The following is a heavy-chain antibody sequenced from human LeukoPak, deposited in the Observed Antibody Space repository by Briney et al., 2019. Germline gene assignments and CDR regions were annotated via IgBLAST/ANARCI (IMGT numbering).Heavy chain of an antibody. CDR3: ARGEYSSGWHDAFDI. CDR2: ISSSSSYI. Sequence: PGGSLRLSCAASGFTFSSYSMNWVRQAPGKGLEWVSSISSSSSYIYYADSVKGLFTISRDNAKNSLYLQMNSLRAEDTAVYYCARGEYSSGWHDAFDIWGQGTMVTVSS. CDR1: GFTFSSYS. J-gene: IGHJ3*02. V-gene: IGHV3-21*01. D-gene: IGHD6-19*01.